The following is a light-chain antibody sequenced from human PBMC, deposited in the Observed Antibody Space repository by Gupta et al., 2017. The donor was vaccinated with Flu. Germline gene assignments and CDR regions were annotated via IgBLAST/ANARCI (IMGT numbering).Light chain of an antibody. CDR1: SSNIGAGSD. Sequence: QSVLTQPPSVSGAPGQRVNISCTGRSSNIGAGSDVHWYQQLPGTAPKLLIYGNSNRRSGVPDRFSGSKSGTSASLAITGLQAEEEADYYCQSYDSSMSDWVFGGGTKLTVL. J-gene: IGLJ3*02. CDR3: QSYDSSMSDWV. CDR2: GNS. V-gene: IGLV1-40*01.